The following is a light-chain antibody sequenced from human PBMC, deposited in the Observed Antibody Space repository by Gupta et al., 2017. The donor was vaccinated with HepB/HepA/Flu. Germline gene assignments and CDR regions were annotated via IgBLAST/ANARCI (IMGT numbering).Light chain of an antibody. CDR2: GAT. CDR3: QQYGSSPIT. CDR1: QSVRSNY. V-gene: IGKV3-20*01. J-gene: IGKJ5*01. Sequence: EIVLTQSPGTLSLSPEERATLPCRASQSVRSNYLAWYQQKPGQAPRLLIYGATSRASGTPDRFTGSGFGTDFTLTISRLEPEDFAVYCCQQYGSSPITFGQGTRLEIK.